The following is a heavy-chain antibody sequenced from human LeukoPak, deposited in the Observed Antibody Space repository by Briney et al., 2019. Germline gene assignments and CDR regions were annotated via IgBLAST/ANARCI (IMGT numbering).Heavy chain of an antibody. J-gene: IGHJ4*02. D-gene: IGHD4-11*01. CDR2: ISYDGSNK. CDR3: AREGYSNYEVDY. CDR1: GFTFTTYA. Sequence: GGSLRLSCAASGFTFTTYAMSWVRQAPGKGLEWVAVISYDGSNKYYADSVKGRFTISRDNSKNTLYLQMNSLRAEDTAVYYCAREGYSNYEVDYWGQGTLVTVSS. V-gene: IGHV3-30*03.